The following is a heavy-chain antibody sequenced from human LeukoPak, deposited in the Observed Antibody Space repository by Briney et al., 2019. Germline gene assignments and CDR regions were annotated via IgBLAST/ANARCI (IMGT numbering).Heavy chain of an antibody. CDR2: FHTSGST. Sequence: SETLSLTCTVSGVSIRSYYWSWIRQPAGKGLEWIGRFHTSGSTNYNPSLKSRVTMSVDTSKNQFSLKLSSVTAADTAVYYCARDGHDLGNDYWGQGTLVTVSS. J-gene: IGHJ4*02. V-gene: IGHV4-4*07. D-gene: IGHD4-23*01. CDR1: GVSIRSYY. CDR3: ARDGHDLGNDY.